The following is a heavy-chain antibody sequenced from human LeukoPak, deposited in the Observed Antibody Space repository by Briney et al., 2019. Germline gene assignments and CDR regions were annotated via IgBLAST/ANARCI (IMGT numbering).Heavy chain of an antibody. CDR2: IRYDGSNK. J-gene: IGHJ4*02. Sequence: GGSLRLSCAASGFTFSSYAMHWVRQAPGKGLEWVAFIRYDGSNKYYADSVKGRFTISRDNSKNTLYLQMNSLRAEDTAVYYCAKVPYCSSASKVKDYWGQGTLVTVSS. CDR1: GFTFSSYA. CDR3: AKVPYCSSASKVKDY. D-gene: IGHD6-6*01. V-gene: IGHV3-30*02.